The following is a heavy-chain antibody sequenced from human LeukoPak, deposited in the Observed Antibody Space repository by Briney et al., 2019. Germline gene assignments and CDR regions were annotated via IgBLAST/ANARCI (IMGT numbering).Heavy chain of an antibody. CDR3: ARNNGMDV. V-gene: IGHV3-7*03. J-gene: IGHJ6*02. Sequence: GGSLRLSFAASGFALSSHWMTWVRQVAGRGPEWVANVNRDGSETYYLDSVKGRFTISKDNAKNSLSLQMNSLRAEDTALYHCARNNGMDVWGQGTTVIVSS. CDR2: VNRDGSET. CDR1: GFALSSHW.